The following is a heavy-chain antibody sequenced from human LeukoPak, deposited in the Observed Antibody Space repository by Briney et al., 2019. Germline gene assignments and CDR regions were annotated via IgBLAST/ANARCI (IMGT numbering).Heavy chain of an antibody. J-gene: IGHJ3*02. Sequence: PETLSLTCAVYGGSFSGYYWSWIRQPPGKGLEWIGEINHSESTNYNPSLKSRVTISVDTSKNQFSLKLSSVTAADTAVYYCARGDSSSPYPNKDAFDIWGQGTMVTVSS. CDR2: INHSEST. CDR3: ARGDSSSPYPNKDAFDI. CDR1: GGSFSGYY. V-gene: IGHV4-34*01. D-gene: IGHD6-13*01.